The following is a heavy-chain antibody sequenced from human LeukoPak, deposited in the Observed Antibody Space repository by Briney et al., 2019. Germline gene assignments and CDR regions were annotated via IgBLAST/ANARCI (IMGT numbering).Heavy chain of an antibody. CDR3: ARGVFRGIAFF. Sequence: SETLSLTCTVSGGSISSSSYYWGWIRQPPGKGLEWIGEINHSGSTNYNPSLKSRVTISVDTSKNQFSLKLSSVTAADTAVYYCARGVFRGIAFFWGQGTLVTVSS. D-gene: IGHD6-13*01. CDR1: GGSISSSSYY. CDR2: INHSGST. J-gene: IGHJ4*02. V-gene: IGHV4-39*07.